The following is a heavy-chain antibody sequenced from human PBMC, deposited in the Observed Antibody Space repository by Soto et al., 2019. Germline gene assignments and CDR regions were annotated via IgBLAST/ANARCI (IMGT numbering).Heavy chain of an antibody. D-gene: IGHD3-16*01. V-gene: IGHV4-59*01. CDR2: ISYSGST. J-gene: IGHJ4*02. CDR3: ARGSDGDYSDS. CDR1: GGSSGNYY. Sequence: PSETLSLTCTVSGGSSGNYYWSWIRQPPGKGLEWIGYISYSGSTNYNPSLKSRGTISQDTSKKQFSLKLSSVTAADTAVYYCARGSDGDYSDSWGQGTLVTVSS.